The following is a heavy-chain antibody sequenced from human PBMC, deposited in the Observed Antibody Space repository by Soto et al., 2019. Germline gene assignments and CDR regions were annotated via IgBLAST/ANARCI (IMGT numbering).Heavy chain of an antibody. CDR3: ARESRYCSGGSCYFLPGIDY. J-gene: IGHJ4*02. CDR2: IIPIFGTA. V-gene: IGHV1-69*12. D-gene: IGHD2-15*01. CDR1: GGTFSSYA. Sequence: QVQLVQSGAEVKKPGSSVKVSCKASGGTFSSYAISWVRQAPGQGLEWMGGIIPIFGTANYAQKFQGRVTITADESTSTAYMGLSSMRSEDTAVYYWARESRYCSGGSCYFLPGIDYWGQGTLVTVSS.